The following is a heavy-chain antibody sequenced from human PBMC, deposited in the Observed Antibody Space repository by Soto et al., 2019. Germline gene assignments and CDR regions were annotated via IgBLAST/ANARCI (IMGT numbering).Heavy chain of an antibody. Sequence: GGPLTLSCAASGFTFSSYCMHWVRQAPGKGLEWVAVISYDGSNKYYADSVKGRFTISRDNSKNTLYLQMNSLRAEDTAVYYCAKDLRYGSGSPPFDYWGQGTLVTVSS. CDR3: AKDLRYGSGSPPFDY. CDR2: ISYDGSNK. V-gene: IGHV3-30*18. CDR1: GFTFSSYC. J-gene: IGHJ4*02. D-gene: IGHD3-10*01.